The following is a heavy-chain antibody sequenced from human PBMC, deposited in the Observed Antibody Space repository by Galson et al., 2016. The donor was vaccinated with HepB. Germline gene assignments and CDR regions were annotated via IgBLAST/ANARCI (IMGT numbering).Heavy chain of an antibody. J-gene: IGHJ4*02. CDR3: AKGSLEFFTH. CDR1: GSRFSDFG. D-gene: IGHD1-1*01. Sequence: SLRLSCAASGSRFSDFGMHWVRQAPGKGLEWVAVISKDGSNDYYADSLKGRFTISRDTSKNTVYLQMNSLTTEDTAVYYCAKGSLEFFTHWGQGTLVSVSS. CDR2: ISKDGSND. V-gene: IGHV3-30*18.